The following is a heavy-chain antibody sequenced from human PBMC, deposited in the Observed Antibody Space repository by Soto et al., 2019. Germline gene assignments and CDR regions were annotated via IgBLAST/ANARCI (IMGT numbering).Heavy chain of an antibody. V-gene: IGHV4-34*01. J-gene: IGHJ4*02. CDR3: ARGGGCSGCSCYQLGR. Sequence: QVQLQQWGAGLLKPSETLSLTCAVYGGSFSGNYWSWIRQPPVKGLARIGDINHSGSTNDNPSLTSRVIISVDTSKNQFSLKLSSVTAAYTAVYYSARGGGCSGCSCYQLGRWGQGTLVPVFS. D-gene: IGHD2-15*01. CDR1: GGSFSGNY. CDR2: INHSGST.